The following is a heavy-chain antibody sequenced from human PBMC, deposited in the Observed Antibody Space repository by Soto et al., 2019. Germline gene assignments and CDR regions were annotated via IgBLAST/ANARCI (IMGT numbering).Heavy chain of an antibody. CDR1: GFSVSATS. D-gene: IGHD5-18*01. CDR2: MHRGGTT. CDR3: ARVNTTLVDHFDC. V-gene: IGHV3-53*01. J-gene: IGHJ4*02. Sequence: AGGSLRLSCVVSGFSVSATSIFWVRQATGKGLGWVSLMHRGGTTDNADSVKGRFTTSRDKSKNTLYLHMNGLRVEDTAVYYCARVNTTLVDHFDCWGQGTLVTVSS.